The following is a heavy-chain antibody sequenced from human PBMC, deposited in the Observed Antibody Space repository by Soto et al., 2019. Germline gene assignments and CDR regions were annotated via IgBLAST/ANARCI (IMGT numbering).Heavy chain of an antibody. CDR2: INPSGGST. V-gene: IGHV1-46*01. CDR1: GYTFTSYY. J-gene: IGHJ6*02. Sequence: GASVKVSCKASGYTFTSYYMHWVRQAPGQGLEWMGIINPSGGSTSYAQKFQGRVTMTRDTSTSTVYMELSSLRSEDTAVYYCARDRDTAMKSEFYYGMDVWGQGTTVTVSS. D-gene: IGHD5-18*01. CDR3: ARDRDTAMKSEFYYGMDV.